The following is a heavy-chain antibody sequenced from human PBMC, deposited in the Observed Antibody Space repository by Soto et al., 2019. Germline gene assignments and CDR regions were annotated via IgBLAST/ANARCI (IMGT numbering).Heavy chain of an antibody. V-gene: IGHV4-31*03. J-gene: IGHJ6*02. CDR1: GGSISSGGYY. D-gene: IGHD1-7*01. Sequence: SETLSLTCTVSGGSISSGGYYWSWIRQHPGKGLEWIGYIYYSGSTYYNPSLKSRVTISVDTSKNQFSLKLSSVTAADTAVYYCARDYLYNWNYEDYYYGMDVWGQGTTVTVSS. CDR3: ARDYLYNWNYEDYYYGMDV. CDR2: IYYSGST.